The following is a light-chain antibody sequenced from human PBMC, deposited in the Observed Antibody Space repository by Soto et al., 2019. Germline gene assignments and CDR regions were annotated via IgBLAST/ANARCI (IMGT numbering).Light chain of an antibody. CDR1: QSINSW. V-gene: IGKV1-12*01. J-gene: IGKJ3*01. CDR3: QQANTPPYP. Sequence: DVQMTQSPSSVSASVGDRVTITCRASQSINSWLAWYQQKPGKAPKLLIYAASSLQSGVPSRFSGSGSGTDFTLTISSLQAEDFATYYCQQANTPPYPFGPGTKVEFK. CDR2: AAS.